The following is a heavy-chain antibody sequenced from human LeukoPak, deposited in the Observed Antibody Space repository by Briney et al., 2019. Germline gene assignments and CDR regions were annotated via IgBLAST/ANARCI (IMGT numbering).Heavy chain of an antibody. D-gene: IGHD5-18*01. CDR2: INQDGSLK. CDR3: ARDLRTGYTYGNPLDY. CDR1: GFTFSSYW. J-gene: IGHJ4*02. V-gene: IGHV3-7*01. Sequence: GGSLRLSCAASGFTFSSYWMTWVRQAPGKGLEWVANINQDGSLKYYVDSVKGRFTISRDNAKNSLYLQMNSLRAEDTAFYYCARDLRTGYTYGNPLDYWGQGTLVTVSS.